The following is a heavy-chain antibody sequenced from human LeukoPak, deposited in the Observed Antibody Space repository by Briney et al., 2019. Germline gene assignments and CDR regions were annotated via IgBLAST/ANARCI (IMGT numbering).Heavy chain of an antibody. CDR1: GYTFTSYG. CDR2: ISAYNGNT. Sequence: GASVKVSCKASGYTFTSYGISWVRQAPGQGLEWMGWISAYNGNTNYAQKLQGRVTITTDTSANTAYVELNSLTSEDTAMYYCARGRGSNSLDYWGQGTLVTVSS. CDR3: ARGRGSNSLDY. V-gene: IGHV1-18*01. J-gene: IGHJ4*02. D-gene: IGHD1-26*01.